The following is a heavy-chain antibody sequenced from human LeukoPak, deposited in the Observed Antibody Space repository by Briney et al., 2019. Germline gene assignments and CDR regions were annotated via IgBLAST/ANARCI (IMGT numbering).Heavy chain of an antibody. CDR3: ARDGGSGSSNWFDP. D-gene: IGHD1-26*01. Sequence: GASVKVSCKDSGYTFTGYYMHWVRQAPGQGLEWMGWINPNSGGTNYAQKFQGRVTMTRDTSIGTAYMELSRLRSDDTAVYYCARDGGSGSSNWFDPWGQGTLVTVSS. V-gene: IGHV1-2*02. J-gene: IGHJ5*02. CDR2: INPNSGGT. CDR1: GYTFTGYY.